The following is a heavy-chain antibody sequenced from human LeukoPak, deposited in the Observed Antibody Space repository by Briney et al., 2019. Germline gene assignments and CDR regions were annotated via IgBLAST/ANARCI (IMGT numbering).Heavy chain of an antibody. CDR3: AKGHSYGFEY. J-gene: IGHJ4*02. Sequence: GGSLRLSCAASGFTFSSYSMNWVRQAPGKGLEWVSYFSGSGSRTYYADSVKGRFTISRDNSKNTLFLQMNSLRAEDTAVYYCAKGHSYGFEYWGQGTLVTVSS. D-gene: IGHD5-18*01. CDR1: GFTFSSYS. CDR2: FSGSGSRT. V-gene: IGHV3-23*01.